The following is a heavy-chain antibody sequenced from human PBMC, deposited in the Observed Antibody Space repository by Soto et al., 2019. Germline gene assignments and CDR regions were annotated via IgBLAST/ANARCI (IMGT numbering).Heavy chain of an antibody. CDR2: IYSGGST. CDR1: GFTVSSNY. V-gene: IGHV3-53*02. CDR3: SIAAAGTGAFDI. D-gene: IGHD6-13*01. J-gene: IGHJ3*02. Sequence: EVQLVETGGDLIQPGGSLRLSCAASGFTVSSNYMSWVRQAPGKGLEWVSVIYSGGSTYYADSVKGRFTISRDNSKNTLYLQMNSLRAEDTAVYYCSIAAAGTGAFDIWGQGTMVTVSS.